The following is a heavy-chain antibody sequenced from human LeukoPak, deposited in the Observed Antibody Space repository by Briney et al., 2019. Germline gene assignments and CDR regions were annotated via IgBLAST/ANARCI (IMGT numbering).Heavy chain of an antibody. D-gene: IGHD3-16*01. Sequence: ASVKVSCKASGYTFTAYYMHWVRQAPGQGLEWMGWINPNSGGTNYAQKFQGRVTMTRDTSISTAYMELSRLRSDDTAVYYCARVGGDYVWGSINFDYWGQGTLVTVSS. CDR3: ARVGGDYVWGSINFDY. J-gene: IGHJ4*02. CDR1: GYTFTAYY. V-gene: IGHV1-2*02. CDR2: INPNSGGT.